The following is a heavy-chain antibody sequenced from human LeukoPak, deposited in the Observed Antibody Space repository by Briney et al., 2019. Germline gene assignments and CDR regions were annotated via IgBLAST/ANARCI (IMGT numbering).Heavy chain of an antibody. CDR1: GFTFSSYA. CDR3: ARDLDDYNTLAPFFQH. D-gene: IGHD5-24*01. J-gene: IGHJ1*01. Sequence: GGSLRLSCAASGFTFSSYAMSWVRQAPGKGLEWVSTISSSGSPTHFADSVKGRFTISRDNSKNMLYLQMNSLSVEDTAVYYCARDLDDYNTLAPFFQHWGLGTLVTVSS. CDR2: ISSSGSPT. V-gene: IGHV3-23*01.